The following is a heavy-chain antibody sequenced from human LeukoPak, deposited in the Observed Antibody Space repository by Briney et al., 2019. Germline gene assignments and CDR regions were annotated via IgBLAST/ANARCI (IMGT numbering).Heavy chain of an antibody. CDR2: VSAYKCNK. Sequence: GASVKVSCKASGYTFNSYGISWLRQAPRQALEWMGWVSAYKCNKNYAQRLQGRVTMTPDPSTSTAYMELRSLSSDAEAVYYCARVGYCSTTSCWQTRWFAPWGQGTLVTVSS. J-gene: IGHJ5*02. CDR1: GYTFNSYG. CDR3: ARVGYCSTTSCWQTRWFAP. D-gene: IGHD2-2*01. V-gene: IGHV1-18*01.